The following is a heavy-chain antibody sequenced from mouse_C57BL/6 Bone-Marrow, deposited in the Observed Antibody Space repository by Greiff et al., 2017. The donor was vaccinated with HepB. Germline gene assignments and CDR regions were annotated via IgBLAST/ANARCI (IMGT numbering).Heavy chain of an antibody. V-gene: IGHV7-1*01. D-gene: IGHD2-5*01. Sequence: EVNLVESGGGLVQSGRSLRLSCATSGFTFSDFYMEWVRQAPGKGLEWIAASRNKANDYTTEYSASVQGRFIVSRDTSQSILYLQMKALRAEDTAIYYCSREAAYYSKYLYYFDYWGQGTTLTVSS. CDR2: SRNKANDYTT. J-gene: IGHJ2*01. CDR3: SREAAYYSKYLYYFDY. CDR1: GFTFSDFY.